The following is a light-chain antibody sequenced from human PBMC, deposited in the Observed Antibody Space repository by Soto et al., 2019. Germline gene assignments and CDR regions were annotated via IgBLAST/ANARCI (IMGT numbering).Light chain of an antibody. CDR2: EAT. CDR3: SSYANSNTPWV. V-gene: IGLV2-14*03. Sequence: QSALTQPASVSASPGQSITISCTGTISDIGTYNYVSWYQQHPGKAPKLTIYEATNRPSGVSDRFSGSKSATTASLTISGLQAEDEGTYYCSSYANSNTPWVFGGGTQLTVL. J-gene: IGLJ7*01. CDR1: ISDIGTYNY.